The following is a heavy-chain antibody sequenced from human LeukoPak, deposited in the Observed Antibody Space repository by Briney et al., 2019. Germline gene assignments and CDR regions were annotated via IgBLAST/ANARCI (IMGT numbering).Heavy chain of an antibody. V-gene: IGHV4-4*07. Sequence: SETLSLTCTVSGGSISSSYWSWIRQPAGKGLEWIGRIYISGTTNYNPSLKSRVTMSVDTFKNQFSLKVTSVTAADTAVYYCARWVSHGFDVWGQGTMVTVSS. J-gene: IGHJ3*01. CDR3: ARWVSHGFDV. CDR1: GGSISSSY. CDR2: IYISGTT.